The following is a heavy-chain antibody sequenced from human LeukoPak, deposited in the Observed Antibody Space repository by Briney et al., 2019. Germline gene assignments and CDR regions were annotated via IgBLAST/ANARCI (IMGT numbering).Heavy chain of an antibody. V-gene: IGHV5-51*01. CDR2: IYPGDSDT. CDR3: ARLSGRVVCSAGSCYIDS. J-gene: IGHJ4*02. D-gene: IGHD2-15*01. Sequence: GESLKISCKGSGYSSTSSWIGWVRQMPGKGLEWMGIIYPGDSDTRYSPSFQGQVTISADKSVNTAYLQWSSLKASDTAMYYCARLSGRVVCSAGSCYIDSWGQGTLVTVSS. CDR1: GYSSTSSW.